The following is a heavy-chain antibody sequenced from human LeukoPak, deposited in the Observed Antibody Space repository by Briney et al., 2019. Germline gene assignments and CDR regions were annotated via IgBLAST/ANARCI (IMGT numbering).Heavy chain of an antibody. CDR2: ISVRSNYI. CDR3: VRLRRNSDTSGYYYYYDF. CDR1: GYTFSSFS. J-gene: IGHJ4*02. D-gene: IGHD3-22*01. Sequence: PGGSLRLSCVASGYTFSSFSINWVRQAPGKGLQWVSSISVRSNYIYYADSVRGRFSIYRDDAGDSLFLQMNSLRAEDTAVYYCVRLRRNSDTSGYYYYYDFWGQGTLVTVSS. V-gene: IGHV3-21*01.